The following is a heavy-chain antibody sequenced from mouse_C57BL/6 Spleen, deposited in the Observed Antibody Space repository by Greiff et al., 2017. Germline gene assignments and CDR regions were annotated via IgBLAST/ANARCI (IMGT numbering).Heavy chain of an antibody. CDR3: ARAYSNYNAMDY. D-gene: IGHD2-5*01. CDR1: GFSLTSYA. J-gene: IGHJ4*01. V-gene: IGHV2-9-1*01. CDR2: IWTGEGT. Sequence: VQVVESGPGLVAPSQSLSITCTVSGFSLTSYAISWVRQPPGKGLEWLGVIWTGEGTNYNSALKSRLSISKDNSKSQVFLKMNSLQTDDTARDYGARAYSNYNAMDYWGQGTSVTVSS.